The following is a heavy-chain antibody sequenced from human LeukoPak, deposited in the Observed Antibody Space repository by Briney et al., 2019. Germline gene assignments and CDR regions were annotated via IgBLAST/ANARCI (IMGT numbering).Heavy chain of an antibody. V-gene: IGHV4-39*01. CDR1: GGSISSSSYY. CDR2: IYYSGST. D-gene: IGHD5-24*01. J-gene: IGHJ5*02. Sequence: PSETLSLTCTVSGGSISSSSYYWGWIRQPPGKGLEWIGSIYYSGSTYYNPPLKSRVTISVDTSKNQFSLKLSSVTAADTAVYYCARQMAAVVFDPWGQGTLVTVSS. CDR3: ARQMAAVVFDP.